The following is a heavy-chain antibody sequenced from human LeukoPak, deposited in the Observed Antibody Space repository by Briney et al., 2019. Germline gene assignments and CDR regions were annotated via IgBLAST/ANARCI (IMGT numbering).Heavy chain of an antibody. CDR2: IWYDGSNK. J-gene: IGHJ4*02. V-gene: IGHV3-33*08. D-gene: IGHD4-23*01. Sequence: GGSLRLSCAASGFTFSSYSMNWVRQAPGKGLEWVAVIWYDGSNKYYADSVKGRFTISRDNSKNTLYLQMNSLRAEDTAVYYCARGDYGGNPFDYWGQGTLVTVSS. CDR1: GFTFSSYS. CDR3: ARGDYGGNPFDY.